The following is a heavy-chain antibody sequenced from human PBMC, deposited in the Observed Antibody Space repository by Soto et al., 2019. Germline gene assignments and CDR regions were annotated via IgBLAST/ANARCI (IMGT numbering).Heavy chain of an antibody. V-gene: IGHV3-23*01. J-gene: IGHJ4*02. D-gene: IGHD3-22*01. CDR1: GFSFSSYA. CDR2: ISTRGGRT. CDR3: AKEFYYDASGQYSDLYFDS. Sequence: EVLLLESGGGLTQPGGSLRLACAASGFSFSSYAMSWVRQAPPQGLEWVSSISTRGGRTYYADSVKGRFSISRDNSANAVYLDMDNLRAKDTGIYYCAKEFYYDASGQYSDLYFDSWGQGALVTVSS.